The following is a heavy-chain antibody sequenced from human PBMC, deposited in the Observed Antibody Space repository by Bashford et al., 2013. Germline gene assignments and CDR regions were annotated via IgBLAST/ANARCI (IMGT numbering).Heavy chain of an antibody. D-gene: IGHD2-15*01. CDR2: ISSGGATI. V-gene: IGHV3-48*02. CDR3: AKDRDLSYCSGGSCYFHYSLDV. J-gene: IGHJ6*02. Sequence: VRQAPGKGLEWVAYISSGGATINYAHSVKGRFTISRDNVKDVLYLQIDSLRDEDTAVYYCAKDRDLSYCSGGSCYFHYSLDVWGQGTTVTVSS.